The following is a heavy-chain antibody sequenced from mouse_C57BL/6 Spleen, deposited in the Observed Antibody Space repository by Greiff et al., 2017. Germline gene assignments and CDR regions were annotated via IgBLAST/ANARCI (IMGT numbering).Heavy chain of an antibody. V-gene: IGHV5-16*01. CDR2: INYDGSST. Sequence: DVKLVESEGGLVQPGSSMKLSCTASGFTFSDYYMAWVRQVPEKGLEWVANINYDGSSTYYLDSLKSRFIISRDNAKNILYLQMSSLKSEDTATYYCARRTEVYYGSSLYYFDYWGQGTTLTVSS. D-gene: IGHD1-1*01. J-gene: IGHJ2*01. CDR3: ARRTEVYYGSSLYYFDY. CDR1: GFTFSDYY.